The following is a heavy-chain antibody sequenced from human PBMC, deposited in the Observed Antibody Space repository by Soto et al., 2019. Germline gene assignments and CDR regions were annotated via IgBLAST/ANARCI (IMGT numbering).Heavy chain of an antibody. CDR2: MNPNSGNT. J-gene: IGHJ6*03. CDR3: ARDLRRFHDYSNYYYYYMDV. Sequence: ASVKVSCTASGYTFTSYDINWVRQATGQGLEWMGWMNPNSGNTGYAQKFQGRVTMTRNTSISTAYMELNSLRAEDTAVYYCARDLRRFHDYSNYYYYYMDVWGKGTTVTVSS. V-gene: IGHV1-8*01. CDR1: GYTFTSYD. D-gene: IGHD4-4*01.